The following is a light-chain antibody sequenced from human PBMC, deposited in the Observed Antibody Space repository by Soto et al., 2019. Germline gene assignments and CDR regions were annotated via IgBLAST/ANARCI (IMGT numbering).Light chain of an antibody. CDR2: DVN. CDR1: SSDVGGSNY. Sequence: QSALTQPASVSGSPGQSIAISCTGTSSDVGGSNYVSWYQQHPGKAPNLMIYDVNNRPSGVSNRFSGSKSGNTASLTISGLQAEDEADYYCCSYTTSSTYVFGTGTKVTVL. J-gene: IGLJ1*01. CDR3: CSYTTSSTYV. V-gene: IGLV2-14*03.